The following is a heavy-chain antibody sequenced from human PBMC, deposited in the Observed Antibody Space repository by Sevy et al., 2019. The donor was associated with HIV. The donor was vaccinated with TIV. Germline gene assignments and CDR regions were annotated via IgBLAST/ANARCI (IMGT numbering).Heavy chain of an antibody. CDR2: IWLTGAT. Sequence: GGSLRLSCTVSGVTVSSNFISWVRQAPGKGLEWVSVIWLTGATYYADSVKGRFSISRDNSKNTVYLDMSSLRADDTVVYCCARGKHVSDYYGSFDYWGQGTLVTVSS. D-gene: IGHD3-3*01. CDR3: ARGKHVSDYYGSFDY. V-gene: IGHV3-53*01. CDR1: GVTVSSNF. J-gene: IGHJ4*02.